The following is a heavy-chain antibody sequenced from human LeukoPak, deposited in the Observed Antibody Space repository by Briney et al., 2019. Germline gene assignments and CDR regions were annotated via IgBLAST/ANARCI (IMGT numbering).Heavy chain of an antibody. CDR1: GFTFSSYS. CDR3: VVGANSDY. D-gene: IGHD1-26*01. CDR2: ISSSSTI. V-gene: IGHV3-48*02. J-gene: IGHJ4*02. Sequence: HPGGSLRLSCAASGFTFSSYSMNWVRQAPGKGLEWVSYISSSSTIYYADSVEGRFTISRDNAKNSLYLQMNSLRDEDTAVYYCVVGANSDYWGQGTLVTVSS.